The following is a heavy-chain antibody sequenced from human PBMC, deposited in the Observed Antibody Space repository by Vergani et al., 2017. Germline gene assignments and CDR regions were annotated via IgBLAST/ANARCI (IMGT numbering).Heavy chain of an antibody. CDR1: GFTFSSYA. D-gene: IGHD2-8*01. J-gene: IGHJ4*02. CDR3: AKFSRLMGYAILHFDY. CDR2: ISGSGGST. Sequence: EVQLLESGGGLVQPGGSLRLSCAASGFTFSSYAMSWVRQAPGKGLEWVSAISGSGGSTYYADSVKGRFTISRDNSKNTLYLQMNSLRAEDTAVYYCAKFSRLMGYAILHFDYWGQGTLVTVSS. V-gene: IGHV3-23*01.